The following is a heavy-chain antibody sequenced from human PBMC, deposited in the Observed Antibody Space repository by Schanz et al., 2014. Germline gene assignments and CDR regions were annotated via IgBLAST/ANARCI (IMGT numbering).Heavy chain of an antibody. CDR3: SKDKQGSRSDDS. V-gene: IGHV1-18*01. J-gene: IGHJ5*01. D-gene: IGHD2-15*01. Sequence: VQLEQSGAEVKKPGASVKVSCKASGYTFSSYGITWVRQAPGQGLEWMGWINGYNGHTLYAQKFQGRVTMTTDTSTSTSYMELTSLRFDDTAVYYCSKDKQGSRSDDSWGQGTLVTVSS. CDR1: GYTFSSYG. CDR2: INGYNGHT.